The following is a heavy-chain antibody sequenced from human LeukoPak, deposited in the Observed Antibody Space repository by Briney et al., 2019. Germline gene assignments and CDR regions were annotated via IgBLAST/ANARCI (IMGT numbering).Heavy chain of an antibody. CDR3: AKPYSSRTYYFDY. Sequence: PGGSLRLSCAASGFTFKLYWMHWVRQVPGRGPVWVSRINHDGSDTIYADSVRGRFTISRDNSKNTLYLQMNSLRAEDTAVYYCAKPYSSRTYYFDYWGQGTLVTVSS. CDR1: GFTFKLYW. CDR2: INHDGSDT. J-gene: IGHJ4*02. V-gene: IGHV3-74*01. D-gene: IGHD6-13*01.